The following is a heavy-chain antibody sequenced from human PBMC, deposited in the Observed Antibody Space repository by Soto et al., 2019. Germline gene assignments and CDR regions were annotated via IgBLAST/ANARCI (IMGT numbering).Heavy chain of an antibody. Sequence: QVQLVQSGAEVKKPGASVKVSCKASGYTFTSYGISWVRQAPGQGLEWMGWISAYNGNTNYAQKLQGRVTMTTDTSTSTAYMELRSLRSDDTAVYYCARSAPRTGPPYYYGMDVWGQGTTVTVSS. CDR3: ARSAPRTGPPYYYGMDV. CDR2: ISAYNGNT. J-gene: IGHJ6*02. CDR1: GYTFTSYG. V-gene: IGHV1-18*01.